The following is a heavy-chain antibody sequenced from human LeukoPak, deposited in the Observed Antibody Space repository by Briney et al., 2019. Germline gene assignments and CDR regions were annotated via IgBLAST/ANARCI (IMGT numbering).Heavy chain of an antibody. CDR3: SRVAQSGPTGWFDP. V-gene: IGHV3-23*01. D-gene: IGHD1-1*01. J-gene: IGHJ5*02. CDR2: ISGSGGST. CDR1: GFTFSSYA. Sequence: GGSLRLSCAAPGFTFSSYAMSWVRQAPGKGLEWVSAISGSGGSTYYADSVKGRFTISRDNPGNVVYLQMDSLRAEDTAVYYCSRVAQSGPTGWFDPWGQGTLVTVSS.